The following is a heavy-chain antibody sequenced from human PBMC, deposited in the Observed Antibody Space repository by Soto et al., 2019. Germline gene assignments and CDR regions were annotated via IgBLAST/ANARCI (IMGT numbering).Heavy chain of an antibody. Sequence: PGRSLRLSCAASGLTFSSHWMHWVRQAPGKGLVWVSHINGDGSTTRYADSVKGRSTISRDNAKNTLYLQMNSLRAEDTAVYYCAIYSGVWGQGTTVTVSS. CDR1: GLTFSSHW. J-gene: IGHJ6*02. D-gene: IGHD2-15*01. CDR3: AIYSGV. CDR2: INGDGSTT. V-gene: IGHV3-74*01.